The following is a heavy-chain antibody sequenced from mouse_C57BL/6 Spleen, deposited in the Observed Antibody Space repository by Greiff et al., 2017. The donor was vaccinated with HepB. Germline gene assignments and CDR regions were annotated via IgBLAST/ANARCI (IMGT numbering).Heavy chain of an antibody. D-gene: IGHD2-4*01. CDR1: GYTFTDYN. J-gene: IGHJ3*01. CDR2: INPNNGGT. Sequence: VQLQQSGPELVKPGASVKIPCKASGYTFTDYNMDWVKQSHGKSLEWIGDINPNNGGTIYNQKFKGKATLTVDKSSSTAYMELRSLTSEDTAVYYCARGSYYDYDVPFAYWGQGTLVTVSA. V-gene: IGHV1-18*01. CDR3: ARGSYYDYDVPFAY.